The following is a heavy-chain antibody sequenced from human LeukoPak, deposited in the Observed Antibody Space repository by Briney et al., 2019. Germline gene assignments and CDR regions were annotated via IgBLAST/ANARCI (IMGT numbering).Heavy chain of an antibody. D-gene: IGHD6-6*01. CDR2: ISSNGGST. V-gene: IGHV3-64D*06. J-gene: IGHJ4*01. CDR3: VKSIGSLAFDD. Sequence: GGSLRLSCSAPGFTFSSSAMHWVRQAPGKGPEYVSTISSNGGSTYFAESVKGRFAISRDNSKHTVYLQMSSLRPEDTAVYYCVKSIGSLAFDDWGPGTRVTVSS. CDR1: GFTFSSSA.